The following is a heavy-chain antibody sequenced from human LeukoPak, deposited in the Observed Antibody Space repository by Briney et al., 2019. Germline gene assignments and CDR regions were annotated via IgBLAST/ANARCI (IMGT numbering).Heavy chain of an antibody. CDR1: GFSFNSYW. CDR2: INHDGSEK. V-gene: IGHV3-7*03. Sequence: AGSLILSCAASGFSFNSYWMSWVRQAPGKGLEWVANINHDGSEKYYVDSVKGRFTISRDNAENSLYLQMNSLRAEDTAVYYCAKVWRENYRDAFDFWGQGTMVTVSS. J-gene: IGHJ3*01. D-gene: IGHD1-7*01. CDR3: AKVWRENYRDAFDF.